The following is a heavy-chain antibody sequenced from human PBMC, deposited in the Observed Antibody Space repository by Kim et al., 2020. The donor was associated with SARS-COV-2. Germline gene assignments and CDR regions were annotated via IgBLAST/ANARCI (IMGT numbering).Heavy chain of an antibody. CDR1: GFTFSTHC. V-gene: IGHV3-7*03. CDR2: IKPDGGEK. CDR3: ATDPLAY. Sequence: GGSLRLSCAASGFTFSTHCMTWVRQAPGKGLEWVATIKPDGGEKYYMDSVKGRYTISRDNAKNSLYLQINSLRAEDTAVYYCATDPLAYWGQGTLVTVSS. J-gene: IGHJ1*01.